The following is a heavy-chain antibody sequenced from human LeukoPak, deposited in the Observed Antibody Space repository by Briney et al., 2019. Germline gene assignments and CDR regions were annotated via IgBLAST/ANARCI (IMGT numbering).Heavy chain of an antibody. D-gene: IGHD3-10*02. CDR3: ELRYVACLFDY. CDR2: ISAYCGNT. Sequence: RASVKLFCKASGYTFTSYYISWVRQAPGQGLEWMGWISAYCGNTNYAEMLQGRVTLTTETSTSTAYMELRSLSSDDTAVYYCELRYVACLFDYWGQGKLVTVSS. CDR1: GYTFTSYY. V-gene: IGHV1-18*01. J-gene: IGHJ4*02.